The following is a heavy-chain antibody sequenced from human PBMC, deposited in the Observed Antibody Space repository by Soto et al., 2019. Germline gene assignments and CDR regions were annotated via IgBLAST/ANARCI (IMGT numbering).Heavy chain of an antibody. J-gene: IGHJ5*02. CDR2: ISSSGSTI. V-gene: IGHV3-11*01. Sequence: GGSLRLSCAASGFTFSDYYVSWIRQAPGKGLEWVSYISSSGSTIYYADSVKGRFTISRDNAKNSLYLQMNSLRAEDTAVYYCARVVEYYDFWSGSHNWFDPWGQGTLVTVSS. D-gene: IGHD3-3*01. CDR1: GFTFSDYY. CDR3: ARVVEYYDFWSGSHNWFDP.